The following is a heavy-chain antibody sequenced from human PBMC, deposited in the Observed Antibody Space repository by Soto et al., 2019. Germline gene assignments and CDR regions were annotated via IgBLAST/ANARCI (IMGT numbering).Heavy chain of an antibody. CDR1: GFTLSSYG. Sequence: HPGGSLRLSCVASGFTLSSYGMSWVRQAPGKGLEWVSGISDTGGRTDYADSVKGRFTISRDKSKNTLFLQMNSLRTEDTAMYYCARVAYWGPGTQVTVSS. CDR3: ARVAY. V-gene: IGHV3-23*01. CDR2: ISDTGGRT. J-gene: IGHJ4*02.